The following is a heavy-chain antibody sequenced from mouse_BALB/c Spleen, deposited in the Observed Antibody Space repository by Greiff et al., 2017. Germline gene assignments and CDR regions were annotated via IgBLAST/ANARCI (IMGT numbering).Heavy chain of an antibody. CDR3: ARRKANYYAMDY. CDR1: GYTFSSYW. J-gene: IGHJ4*01. V-gene: IGHV1-9*01. CDR2: ILPGSGST. Sequence: VQLQQSGAELMKPGASVKISCKATGYTFSSYWIEWVKQRPGHGLEWIGEILPGSGSTNYNEKFKGKATFTADTSSNTAYMQLSSLTSEDSAVYYCARRKANYYAMDYWGQGTSVTVSS.